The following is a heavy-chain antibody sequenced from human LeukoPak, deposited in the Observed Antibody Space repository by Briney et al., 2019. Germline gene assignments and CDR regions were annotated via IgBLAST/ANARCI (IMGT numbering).Heavy chain of an antibody. V-gene: IGHV3-21*01. CDR1: GFTFSSYS. CDR2: ISSSSSYI. D-gene: IGHD6-13*01. Sequence: PGGSLRLFCAASGFTFSSYSMNWVRQAPGKGLEWVSSISSSSSYIYYADSVKGRFTISRDNAKNSLYLQMNSLRAEDTAVYYCARDRQLYYFDYWGQGTLVTVSS. J-gene: IGHJ4*02. CDR3: ARDRQLYYFDY.